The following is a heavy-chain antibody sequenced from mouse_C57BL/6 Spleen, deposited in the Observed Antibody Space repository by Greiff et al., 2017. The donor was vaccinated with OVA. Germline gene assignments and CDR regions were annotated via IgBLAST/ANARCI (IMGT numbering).Heavy chain of an antibody. D-gene: IGHD2-5*01. CDR3: ARYDYSNSYFDY. CDR2: LDPSDSYT. V-gene: IGHV1-69*01. CDR1: GYTFTSYW. Sequence: QVQLQQPGAELVMPGASVKLSCKASGYTFTSYWMHWVKQRPGQGLEWIGELDPSDSYTNYNQKFKGKSTLTVDKSSSTAYMQLSSLTSEDSAVYYCARYDYSNSYFDYWGQGTTLTVSS. J-gene: IGHJ2*01.